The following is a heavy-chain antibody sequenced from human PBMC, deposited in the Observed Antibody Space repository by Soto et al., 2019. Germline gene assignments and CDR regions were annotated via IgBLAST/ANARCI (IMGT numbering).Heavy chain of an antibody. V-gene: IGHV3-33*01. Sequence: GGSLRLSCAASGFTFSSYGMHWVRQAPGKGLEWVAVIWYDGSNKYYADSVKGRFTISRDNSKNTLYLQMNSLRAEDTAVYYCARAPVGATTPYYYYGMDVWGQGTTVTVSS. CDR3: ARAPVGATTPYYYYGMDV. CDR1: GFTFSSYG. D-gene: IGHD1-26*01. CDR2: IWYDGSNK. J-gene: IGHJ6*02.